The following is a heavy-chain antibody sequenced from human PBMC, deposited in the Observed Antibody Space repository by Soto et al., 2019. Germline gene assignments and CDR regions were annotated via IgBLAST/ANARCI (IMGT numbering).Heavy chain of an antibody. D-gene: IGHD3-3*01. J-gene: IGHJ4*02. Sequence: ASVKVSCKASGYTFTSYYMHWVRQAPGQGLEWMGIINPSGGSTSYAQKFQGRVTMTRDTSTSTVYMELSSLRSEDTAVYYCARSTPITIFGVVPFDYWGQGTLVTVS. CDR3: ARSTPITIFGVVPFDY. CDR2: INPSGGST. CDR1: GYTFTSYY. V-gene: IGHV1-46*03.